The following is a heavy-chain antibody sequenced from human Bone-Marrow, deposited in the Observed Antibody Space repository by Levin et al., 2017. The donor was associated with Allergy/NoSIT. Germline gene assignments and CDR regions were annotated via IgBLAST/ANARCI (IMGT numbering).Heavy chain of an antibody. D-gene: IGHD6-6*01. V-gene: IGHV3-30*04. CDR2: ISYDGSNK. J-gene: IGHJ6*02. CDR3: AREPFEYSSSAPALYYYYGMDV. CDR1: GFTFSSYA. Sequence: GESLKISCAASGFTFSSYAMHWVRQAPGKGLEWVAVISYDGSNKYYADSVKGRFTISRDNSKNTLYLQMNSLRAEDTAVYYCAREPFEYSSSAPALYYYYGMDVWGQGTTVTVSS.